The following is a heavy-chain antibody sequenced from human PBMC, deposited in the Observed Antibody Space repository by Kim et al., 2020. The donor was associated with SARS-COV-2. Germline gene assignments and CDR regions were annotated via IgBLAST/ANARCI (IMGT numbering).Heavy chain of an antibody. J-gene: IGHJ5*01. Sequence: GGSLRLSCAASGFFFKSFWMRWVRQAPGKGLEWVACITGDESATHYADSVKGRFTVSRDYAKSTLYLQMNSLTADDTAVYYCATLDSSQYVNCGESSWG. V-gene: IGHV3-7*01. D-gene: IGHD3-10*01. CDR1: GFFFKSFW. CDR2: ITGDESAT. CDR3: ATLDSSQYVNCGESS.